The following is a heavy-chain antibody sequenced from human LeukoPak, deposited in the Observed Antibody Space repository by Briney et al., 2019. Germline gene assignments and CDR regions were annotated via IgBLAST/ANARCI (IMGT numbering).Heavy chain of an antibody. Sequence: PINPNTGGTNYPQNFQGRVTITRDTSISTAYMEMSRLRSDDTAVYYCAMIGGSSGYYGYWGQGTLVTVSS. CDR2: INPNTGGT. V-gene: IGHV1-2*06. J-gene: IGHJ4*02. CDR3: AMIGGSSGYYGY. D-gene: IGHD3-22*01.